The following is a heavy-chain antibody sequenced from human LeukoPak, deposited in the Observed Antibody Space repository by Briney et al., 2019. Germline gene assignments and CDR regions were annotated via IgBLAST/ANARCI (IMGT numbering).Heavy chain of an antibody. CDR1: GYTFNDYY. J-gene: IGHJ5*02. D-gene: IGHD4/OR15-4a*01. CDR3: ARGYEYGWFDP. Sequence: ASVKVSCKASGYTFNDYYLHWVRRAPGQGLEWMGWINPKSGGTNYGRKFQGRVTMTWDTSITTANMELNRLETDDMAMYYCARGYEYGWFDPWGQGTLVTVSS. V-gene: IGHV1-2*02. CDR2: INPKSGGT.